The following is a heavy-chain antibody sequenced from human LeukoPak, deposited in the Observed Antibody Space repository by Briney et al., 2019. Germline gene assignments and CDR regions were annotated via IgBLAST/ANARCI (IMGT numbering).Heavy chain of an antibody. Sequence: SETLSLACAVYGGSFIGYDWTWIRQPPGKGLEWIGEINHSGGTNYNPSLKSRVTISVDTSKNQFSLKLSSVTAADTAVYYCASLARGGNWFDPWGQGTLVTVSS. J-gene: IGHJ5*02. CDR1: GGSFIGYD. CDR3: ASLARGGNWFDP. CDR2: INHSGGT. D-gene: IGHD6-6*01. V-gene: IGHV4-34*01.